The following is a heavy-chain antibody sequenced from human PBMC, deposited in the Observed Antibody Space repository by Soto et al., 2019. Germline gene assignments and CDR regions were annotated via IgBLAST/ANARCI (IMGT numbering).Heavy chain of an antibody. CDR2: ISGSGGST. Sequence: GESLKISCAASGFTFSSYAMSWVRQAPGKGLEWVSAISGSGGSTYYADSVKGRFTISRDNSKNTLYLQMNSLRAEDTAVYYCATRAYYYDSSGYSYYYYGMDVWGQGTTVTVSS. D-gene: IGHD3-22*01. CDR1: GFTFSSYA. J-gene: IGHJ6*02. CDR3: ATRAYYYDSSGYSYYYYGMDV. V-gene: IGHV3-23*01.